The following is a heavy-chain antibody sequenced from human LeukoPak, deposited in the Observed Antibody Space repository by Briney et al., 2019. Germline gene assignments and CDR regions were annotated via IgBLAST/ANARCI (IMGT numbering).Heavy chain of an antibody. D-gene: IGHD3-22*01. J-gene: IGHJ4*02. CDR2: ISYDGSNK. CDR1: GFTFSSYA. CDR3: ARGRSDYYDSSPPDY. Sequence: EGSLRLSCAASGFTFSSYAMHWVRQAPGKGLEWVAVISYDGSNKYYADSVKGRFTISRDNSKNTLYLQMNSLRAEDTAVYYCARGRSDYYDSSPPDYWGQGTLVTVSS. V-gene: IGHV3-30*04.